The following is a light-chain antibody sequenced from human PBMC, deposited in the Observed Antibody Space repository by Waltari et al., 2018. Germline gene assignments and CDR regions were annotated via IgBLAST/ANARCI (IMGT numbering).Light chain of an antibody. CDR1: QDISRW. V-gene: IGKV1-12*01. CDR2: AAS. J-gene: IGKJ4*01. Sequence: DIQVTQSPSSVSASVGARVTITCRASQDISRWLTWYQQKPGKVPKLLISAASNLQSGVPSRFSGSGSGTDFTLTISSLQPDDFAIYYCQQAHSFPLTFGGGTKVEIK. CDR3: QQAHSFPLT.